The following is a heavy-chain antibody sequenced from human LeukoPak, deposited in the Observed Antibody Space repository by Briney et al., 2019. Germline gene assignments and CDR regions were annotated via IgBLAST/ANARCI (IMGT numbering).Heavy chain of an antibody. D-gene: IGHD3-10*01. V-gene: IGHV1-18*01. Sequence: GASVKVSCKASGYTFTSYGISWVRQAPGQGLEWMGWISAYNGNTNYAQKLQGRVTMTTDTSTSTAYMELRSLRAEDTAVYYCAKDTGYYYGSGSYLDYWGQGTLVTVSS. CDR1: GYTFTSYG. CDR3: AKDTGYYYGSGSYLDY. CDR2: ISAYNGNT. J-gene: IGHJ4*02.